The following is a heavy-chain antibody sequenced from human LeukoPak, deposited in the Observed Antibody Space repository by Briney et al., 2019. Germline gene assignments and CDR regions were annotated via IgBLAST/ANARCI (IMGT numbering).Heavy chain of an antibody. J-gene: IGHJ4*02. V-gene: IGHV3-21*01. Sequence: GGSLRLSCAASGFTFSSYAMNWVRQAPGKGLEWVSSISSSSSYIYYADSVKGRFTISRDNAKNSLYLQMNSLRAEDTAVYYCASTALEWLVEERNYWGQGTLVTVSS. CDR1: GFTFSSYA. D-gene: IGHD6-19*01. CDR3: ASTALEWLVEERNY. CDR2: ISSSSSYI.